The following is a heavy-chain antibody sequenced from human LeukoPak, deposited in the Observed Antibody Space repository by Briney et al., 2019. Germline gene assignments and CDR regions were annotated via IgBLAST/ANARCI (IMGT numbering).Heavy chain of an antibody. CDR3: AKDVGYYDSSGKGYFDY. Sequence: GGSLRLSCAASGFTFSSYWMSWVRQAPGKGLEWVANIKQDGSEKYYVDSVKGRFTISRDNAKNSLYLQMNSLRAEDTALYYCAKDVGYYDSSGKGYFDYWGQGTLVTVSS. CDR1: GFTFSSYW. V-gene: IGHV3-7*03. CDR2: IKQDGSEK. J-gene: IGHJ4*02. D-gene: IGHD3-22*01.